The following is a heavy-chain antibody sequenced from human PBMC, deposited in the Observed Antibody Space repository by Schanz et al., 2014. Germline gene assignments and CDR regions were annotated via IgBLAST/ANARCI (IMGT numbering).Heavy chain of an antibody. CDR2: LSGSGAGT. D-gene: IGHD6-6*01. J-gene: IGHJ4*02. Sequence: EVQLLESGGGLVQPGGSLRLSCAASGFTFSSYAMSWVRQAPGKGLEWVSTLSGSGAGTFYADSVKGRFTISRDNSMNTVYLQMNSLRPEDTAVYYCARDQSPYTNSSDVRYFDYWGQGSLVTVSS. CDR1: GFTFSSYA. CDR3: ARDQSPYTNSSDVRYFDY. V-gene: IGHV3-23*01.